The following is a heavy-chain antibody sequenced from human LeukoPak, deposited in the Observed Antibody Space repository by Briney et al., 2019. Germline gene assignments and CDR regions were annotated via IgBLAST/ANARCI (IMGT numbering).Heavy chain of an antibody. CDR1: GFTFSSYA. Sequence: GGSLRLSCAASGFTFSSYAMSWVRQAPGKGLEWVSAISGSGGSTYYADSMKGRFTISRDNSKNTLYLQMNSLRAEDTAVYYCAKEYCSGGSCYSNWFDPWGQGTLVTVSS. CDR2: ISGSGGST. D-gene: IGHD2-15*01. V-gene: IGHV3-23*01. CDR3: AKEYCSGGSCYSNWFDP. J-gene: IGHJ5*02.